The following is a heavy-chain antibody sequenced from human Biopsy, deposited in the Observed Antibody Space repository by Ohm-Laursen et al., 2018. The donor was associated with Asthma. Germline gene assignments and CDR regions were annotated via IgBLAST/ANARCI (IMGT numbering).Heavy chain of an antibody. Sequence: SQTLSLTCTVSYGSSTSGGYYWTWIRQLPGKGLEWVGFIYYSGSNYYNPSLMSRVRISIDTSKKQFSLKLSSVTAADTAVYYCARAQDYYDSRGYYRSFDYWGQGTLVTVAS. CDR3: ARAQDYYDSRGYYRSFDY. J-gene: IGHJ4*02. CDR2: IYYSGSN. V-gene: IGHV4-31*03. CDR1: YGSSTSGGYY. D-gene: IGHD3-22*01.